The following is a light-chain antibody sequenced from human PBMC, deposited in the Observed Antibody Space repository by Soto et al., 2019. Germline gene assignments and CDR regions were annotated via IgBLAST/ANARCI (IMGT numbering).Light chain of an antibody. CDR3: HQYGSAPWT. CDR2: ASS. V-gene: IGKV1-39*01. J-gene: IGKJ1*01. CDR1: QSISSY. Sequence: DIQMTQSPSSLSASVGDRVSITCRASQSISSYLNWYQQKPGKVPKLLIYASSSLQSGVPSRFSGSGSGTDFTLTITRLEPEDFAVYYCHQYGSAPWTFGQGTKVDIK.